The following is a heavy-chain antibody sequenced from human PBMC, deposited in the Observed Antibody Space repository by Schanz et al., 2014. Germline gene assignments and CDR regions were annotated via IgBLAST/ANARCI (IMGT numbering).Heavy chain of an antibody. CDR2: ISPTGSST. V-gene: IGHV3-23*01. Sequence: DVQLLESGGGLVQPGESLRLSCAASGFTFTTYAMTWVRQAPGKGLEWVSNISPTGSSTYYADSVKGRFTISRDDSKNTLYLQMNSLRAEDTGVYYCARGREVVAKIFDVWGQGTTVIVSS. CDR3: ARGREVVAKIFDV. CDR1: GFTFTTYA. J-gene: IGHJ6*02. D-gene: IGHD3-22*01.